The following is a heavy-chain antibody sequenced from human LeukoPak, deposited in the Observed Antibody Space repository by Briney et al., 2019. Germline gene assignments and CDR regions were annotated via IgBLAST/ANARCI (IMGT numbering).Heavy chain of an antibody. Sequence: GGSLRLYCTASGFTFSRSWMNWIRQAPGKGLEWVANINPDGDGMRFMDSVKGRFTMSRDNAQRTLHLQMNSLRVEDTAFYYCAAWTDRGYSYWGQGVLFTVSS. CDR2: INPDGDGM. D-gene: IGHD5-12*01. CDR3: AAWTDRGYSY. V-gene: IGHV3-7*01. J-gene: IGHJ4*02. CDR1: GFTFSRSW.